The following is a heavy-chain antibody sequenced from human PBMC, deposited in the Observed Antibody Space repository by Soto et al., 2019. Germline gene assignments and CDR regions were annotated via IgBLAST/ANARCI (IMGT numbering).Heavy chain of an antibody. J-gene: IGHJ5*02. CDR2: ISAYNGNT. D-gene: IGHD6-13*01. V-gene: IGHV1-18*04. CDR3: ARDKGSSSLKNNWFDP. CDR1: GYTFTSYG. Sequence: GASVKVSCKASGYTFTSYGISWVRQAPGQGLEWMGWISAYNGNTNYAQKLQGRVTMTTDTSTSTAYMELRSLRSDDTAVYYCARDKGSSSLKNNWFDPWGQGTLVTVSS.